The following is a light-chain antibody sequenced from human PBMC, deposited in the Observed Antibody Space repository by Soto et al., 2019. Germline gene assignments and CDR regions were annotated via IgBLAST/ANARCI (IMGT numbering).Light chain of an antibody. CDR1: QSVSNNY. Sequence: EIVLTQSPGTLSLSPGERATLSCRASQSVSNNYLAWFQQTPGQAPRLLIYDTSRRATGIPDRFSGSGSGTDFTLTISRLEPEDSAMYYCQQYGNSPRTFGQGTKVETK. V-gene: IGKV3-20*01. J-gene: IGKJ1*01. CDR2: DTS. CDR3: QQYGNSPRT.